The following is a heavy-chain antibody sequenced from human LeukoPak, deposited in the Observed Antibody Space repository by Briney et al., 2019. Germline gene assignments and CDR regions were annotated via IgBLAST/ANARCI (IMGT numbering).Heavy chain of an antibody. CDR2: VYTIGT. Sequence: SETLSLTXTVSGGSIRSYYWNWIRQPASKRLEWIGRVYTIGTNYHPSLKSRVTMSVDTSKKQISLKLSSVTAADTAVYYCAGSMIRDNYYYYMDVWGKGSTVTVSS. J-gene: IGHJ6*03. V-gene: IGHV4-4*07. CDR1: GGSIRSYY. CDR3: AGSMIRDNYYYYMDV. D-gene: IGHD3-10*01.